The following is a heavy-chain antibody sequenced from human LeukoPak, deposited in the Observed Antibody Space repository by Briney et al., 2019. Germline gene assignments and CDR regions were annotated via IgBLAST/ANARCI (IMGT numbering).Heavy chain of an antibody. CDR3: ARQRSSEFDY. CDR2: IFYSGST. D-gene: IGHD6-25*01. J-gene: IGHJ4*02. CDR1: GGSISSSYYY. Sequence: SETLSLTCTVSGGSISSSYYYWGWIRQPPGKGLEWIGSIFYSGSTYYNPSLKSQVTISVDTSKNQFSLKLSSVTAADTAMYYCARQRSSEFDYWGQGTLVTVSS. V-gene: IGHV4-39*01.